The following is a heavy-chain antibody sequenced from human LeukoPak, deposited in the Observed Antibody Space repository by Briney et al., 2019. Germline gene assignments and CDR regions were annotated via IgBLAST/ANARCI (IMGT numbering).Heavy chain of an antibody. Sequence: PGRSLRLSCAASGLTFYDYAMRWVRHAPGKGLEWVSGISWNSGSIVYADSVKGRFTISRDNAKNSLYLQMNSLRAEDTALYYCAKDIYGGSAYYDFWSGYKVYGMDVWGQGTTVTASS. CDR2: ISWNSGSI. V-gene: IGHV3-9*01. CDR1: GLTFYDYA. D-gene: IGHD3-3*01. CDR3: AKDIYGGSAYYDFWSGYKVYGMDV. J-gene: IGHJ6*02.